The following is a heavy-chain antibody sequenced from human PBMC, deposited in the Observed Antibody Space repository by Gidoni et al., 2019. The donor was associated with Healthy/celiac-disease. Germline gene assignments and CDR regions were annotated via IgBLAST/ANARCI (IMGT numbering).Heavy chain of an antibody. Sequence: QVQLQQWGAGLLKPSETLSLTCAVYGGSFSGYYWSWLRQPPGKGLEWIGERNHSGSTNYNPSLKSRVTISVDTYKNQFSLKLSSVTAADTAVYYCARGKALRYFDWLSWFDYWGQGTLVTVSS. CDR3: ARGKALRYFDWLSWFDY. D-gene: IGHD3-9*01. CDR1: GGSFSGYY. J-gene: IGHJ4*02. CDR2: RNHSGST. V-gene: IGHV4-34*01.